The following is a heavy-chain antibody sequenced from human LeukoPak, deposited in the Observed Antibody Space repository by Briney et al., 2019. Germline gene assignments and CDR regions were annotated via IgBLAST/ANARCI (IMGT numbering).Heavy chain of an antibody. CDR2: INPNSGGT. D-gene: IGHD2-2*02. CDR3: ARDPQLLYSTYYYGMDV. Sequence: GASVKVSCKASGYTFTGYYMHWVRQAPGQGLEWMGWINPNSGGTNYAQKFQGRVTMTRDTSISTAYMELSRLRSDDTAVYYCARDPQLLYSTYYYGMDVWGQGTTVTVSS. J-gene: IGHJ6*02. CDR1: GYTFTGYY. V-gene: IGHV1-2*02.